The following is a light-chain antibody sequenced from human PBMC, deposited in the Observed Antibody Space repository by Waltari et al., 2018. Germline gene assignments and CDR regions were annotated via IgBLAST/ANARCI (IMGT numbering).Light chain of an antibody. CDR3: CSYSGTNSNYV. CDR1: SRDVGCFDY. Sequence: QSALPQPPSASGSPGQSVTISCPGTSRDVGCFDYVPWYQQHPGKAPKLIIYDVTKRPSGVPDRFSGSKSANTASLTVSGLLAEDEADYYCCSYSGTNSNYVFGTGTKVTVL. V-gene: IGLV2-8*01. CDR2: DVT. J-gene: IGLJ1*01.